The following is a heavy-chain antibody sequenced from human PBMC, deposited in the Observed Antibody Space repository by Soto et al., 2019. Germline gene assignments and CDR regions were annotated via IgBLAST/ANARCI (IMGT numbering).Heavy chain of an antibody. V-gene: IGHV3-23*01. CDR1: GFPFSSYA. CDR3: ASAAREYYYYGMDF. Sequence: EVQLLESGGGLVQPGGSLRLSCAASGFPFSSYAMSWVRQFPGKGLAGVSAITGSGGSRYYEDSVKGRSTIYRDNSMNTLSLQMNSLRAEDTAVYYCASAAREYYYYGMDFWGQGTTVTVSS. CDR2: ITGSGGSR. J-gene: IGHJ6*02.